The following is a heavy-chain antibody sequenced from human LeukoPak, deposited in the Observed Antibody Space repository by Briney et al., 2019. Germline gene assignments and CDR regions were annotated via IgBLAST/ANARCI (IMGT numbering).Heavy chain of an antibody. CDR2: IYRGGST. CDR1: GFTVSWNY. V-gene: IGHV3-66*02. CDR3: ARDLPTATTGIIYNHSGMDV. J-gene: IGHJ6*02. Sequence: GGSLRLSCAASGFTVSWNYMNWVRQAPGMGLEWVSVIYRGGSTFYADSVKGRFTISRDNSKNTLSLQMNSLRVEDTGVYYCARDLPTATTGIIYNHSGMDVWGQGTTVTVSS. D-gene: IGHD4-17*01.